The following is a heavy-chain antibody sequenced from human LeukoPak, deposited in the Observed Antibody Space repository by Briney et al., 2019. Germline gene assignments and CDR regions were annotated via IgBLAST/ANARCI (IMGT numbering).Heavy chain of an antibody. Sequence: SETLSLACTVSGGSISSSSYYWGWIRQPPGKGLEWIGSISNSGSSYYNPSLMSRVTISVDTSKNQFSLKLSSVTAADTAVYYCAREVSASDITIFGVVISWFDPWGQGTLVTVSS. CDR1: GGSISSSSYY. CDR2: ISNSGSS. CDR3: AREVSASDITIFGVVISWFDP. D-gene: IGHD3-3*01. J-gene: IGHJ5*02. V-gene: IGHV4-39*07.